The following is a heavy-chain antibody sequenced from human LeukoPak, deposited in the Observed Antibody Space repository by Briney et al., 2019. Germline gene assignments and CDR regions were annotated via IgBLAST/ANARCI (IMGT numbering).Heavy chain of an antibody. Sequence: GGSLRLSCAASGFTFSSYAMRWVRQAPGKGLEWVSAISGSGGSTYYADSVKGRFTISRDNAKNSLYLQMNSLRAEDTAVYYCARDGSNYYYYYMDVWGKGTTVTVSS. CDR2: ISGSGGST. J-gene: IGHJ6*03. D-gene: IGHD3-10*01. V-gene: IGHV3-23*01. CDR1: GFTFSSYA. CDR3: ARDGSNYYYYYMDV.